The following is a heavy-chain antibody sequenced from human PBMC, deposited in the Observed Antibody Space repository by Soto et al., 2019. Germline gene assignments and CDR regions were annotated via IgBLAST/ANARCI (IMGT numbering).Heavy chain of an antibody. CDR1: GYGFTSYW. J-gene: IGHJ6*02. D-gene: IGHD6-6*01. CDR3: ARQGSSSSTGYYYYGMDV. CDR2: IGPSDSYT. V-gene: IGHV5-10-1*01. Sequence: GESLKISCKGSGYGFTSYWISWVRQMPGKGLEWMGRIGPSDSYTNYSPSFQGHVTISADKSISTAYLQWSSLKASDTAMYYCARQGSSSSTGYYYYGMDVWGQGTTVTVSS.